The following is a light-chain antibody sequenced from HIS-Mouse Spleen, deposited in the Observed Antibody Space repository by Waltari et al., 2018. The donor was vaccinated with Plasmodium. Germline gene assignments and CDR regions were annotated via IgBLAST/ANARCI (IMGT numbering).Light chain of an antibody. V-gene: IGLV3-10*01. Sequence: SYELTQPPSVSVSPGQTARITCSGDALPKKYAYWYQQKSGQAPVLVIYEDSKRPSGSPERFSGSSSGTMATVNISGAQVEDEADYYCYSTDSSGNHRVFGGGTKLTVL. J-gene: IGLJ3*02. CDR2: EDS. CDR3: YSTDSSGNHRV. CDR1: ALPKKY.